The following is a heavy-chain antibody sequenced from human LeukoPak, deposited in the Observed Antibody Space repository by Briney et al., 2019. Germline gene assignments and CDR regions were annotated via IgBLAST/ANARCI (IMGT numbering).Heavy chain of an antibody. V-gene: IGHV4-61*05. CDR2: IYYSGST. CDR1: GGSISGSSYY. J-gene: IGHJ5*02. Sequence: SETLSLTCTVSGGSISGSSYYWGWIRQPPGKGLEWIGYIYYSGSTNYNPSLKSRVTISVDTSKNQFSLKLSSVTAADTAVYYCARGAWFDPWGQGTLVTVSS. CDR3: ARGAWFDP.